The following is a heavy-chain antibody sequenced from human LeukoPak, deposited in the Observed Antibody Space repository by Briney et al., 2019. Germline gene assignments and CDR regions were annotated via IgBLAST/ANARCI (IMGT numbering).Heavy chain of an antibody. J-gene: IGHJ3*02. CDR2: ISSSSSYI. V-gene: IGHV3-21*01. Sequence: GGSLRLSCAASGFTFSSYSMNWVRQAPGKGLEWVSSISSSSSYIYYADSVKGRFTISRDNAKNSLYLQMNSLRVEDTAVYYCAAAGYDYGDYVYAFDIWGQGTMVTVSS. CDR3: AAAGYDYGDYVYAFDI. D-gene: IGHD4-17*01. CDR1: GFTFSSYS.